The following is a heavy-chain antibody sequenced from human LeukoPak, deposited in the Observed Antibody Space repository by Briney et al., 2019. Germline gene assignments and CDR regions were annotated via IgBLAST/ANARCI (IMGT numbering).Heavy chain of an antibody. CDR2: ISWNSGSI. D-gene: IGHD5-18*01. V-gene: IGHV3-9*01. CDR3: AKDIGWIQYSNTKGAFDI. Sequence: PGGSLRLSCAASGFTFDDYAMHWVRQAPGKGLEWVSGISWNSGSIGYADSVKGRFTISRDNAKNSLYLQMNSLRAEDTALYYCAKDIGWIQYSNTKGAFDIWGQGTMVTVSS. CDR1: GFTFDDYA. J-gene: IGHJ3*02.